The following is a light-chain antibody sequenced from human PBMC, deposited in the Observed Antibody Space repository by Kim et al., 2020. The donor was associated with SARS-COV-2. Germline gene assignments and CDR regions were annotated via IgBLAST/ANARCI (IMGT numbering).Light chain of an antibody. J-gene: IGLJ3*02. CDR2: GEN. CDR1: SLRTYY. V-gene: IGLV3-19*01. CDR3: NSRDSSGGHLV. Sequence: SSELTQDPALSVALGQTVRITCQGDSLRTYYASWYKQRPGQAPVLVMYGENNRPSGIPDRFSGSNSGSTASLTIVGTQAEDEGDYYCNSRDSSGGHLVFGGGTQLTVL.